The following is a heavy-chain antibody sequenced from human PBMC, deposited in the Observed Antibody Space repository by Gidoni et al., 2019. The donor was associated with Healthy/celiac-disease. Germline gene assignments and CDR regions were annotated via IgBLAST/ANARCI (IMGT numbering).Heavy chain of an antibody. CDR3: AKGKGIAAAHFDY. V-gene: IGHV3-23*01. D-gene: IGHD6-13*01. CDR2: ISGSGGST. CDR1: GFTFSSYA. Sequence: EVQLLASGGGLVQPGGSLRLSCAVSGFTFSSYAMSWVRPAPGKGLEWVSAISGSGGSTYYADSVKGRFTISRDNSKNTLYLQMNSLRAEDTAVYYCAKGKGIAAAHFDYWGQGTLVTVSS. J-gene: IGHJ4*02.